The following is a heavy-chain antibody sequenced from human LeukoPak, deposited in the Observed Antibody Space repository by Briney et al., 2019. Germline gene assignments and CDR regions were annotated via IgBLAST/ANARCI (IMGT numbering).Heavy chain of an antibody. Sequence: GGSLRLSCAVSGFTFSNFWMSWVRQAPGRGLEWVANIRPEGNEKYHVESVKGRFIISRDNTKNLLFLQMNGLRVEDTAVYYCARGDDFSGDHWGQETLVTVSS. CDR1: GFTFSNFW. CDR2: IRPEGNEK. J-gene: IGHJ4*02. D-gene: IGHD1-1*01. CDR3: ARGDDFSGDH. V-gene: IGHV3-7*04.